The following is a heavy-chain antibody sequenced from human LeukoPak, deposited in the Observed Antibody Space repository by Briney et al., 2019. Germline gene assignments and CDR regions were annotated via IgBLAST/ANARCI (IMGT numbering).Heavy chain of an antibody. CDR2: IYYSGST. J-gene: IGHJ3*02. CDR3: PRSLYYYDRRGSPTHDAFDI. D-gene: IGHD3-22*01. V-gene: IGHV4-31*03. CDR1: RGSLSRGGYY. Sequence: SEALSLTRTVSRGSLSRGGYYWRWLRHHPGGGGEWFGYIYYSGSTYYHPSLKRRVTISVHTSKNQFSLKLSSVTAADTAVYLCPRSLYYYDRRGSPTHDAFDIWGQGTMVTVPS.